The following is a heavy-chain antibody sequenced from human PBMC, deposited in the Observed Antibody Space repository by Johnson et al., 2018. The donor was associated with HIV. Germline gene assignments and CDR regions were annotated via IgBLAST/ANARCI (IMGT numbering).Heavy chain of an antibody. CDR1: GFTFSSYG. CDR2: ISYDGSNK. J-gene: IGHJ3*02. V-gene: IGHV3-30*18. D-gene: IGHD3/OR15-3a*01. Sequence: QMQLVESGGGVVQPGRSLRLSCAASGFTFSSYGMHWVRQAPGKGLEWVAVISYDGSNKYYADSVKGLFTISRDNSKNTLYLQMNSLRAEDTAVYYCAKGFFELDDAFYIWGQGTMVTVSS. CDR3: AKGFFELDDAFYI.